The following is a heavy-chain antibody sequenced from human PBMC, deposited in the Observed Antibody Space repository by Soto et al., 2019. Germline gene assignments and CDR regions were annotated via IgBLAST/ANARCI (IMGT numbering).Heavy chain of an antibody. J-gene: IGHJ6*03. CDR1: GSSFSVSI. CDR2: ISTSSHYI. V-gene: IGHV3-21*02. Sequence: EVQLVESGGDLVKPGESLRLSCAASGSSFSVSIMNWVRQAPGKGLEWVSSISTSSHYIYYADSVKGRFAIFRDNAKNSLYLQMDNLRAEDTAVYYCARGQHCTDGICSFSEYSYYMDVWGKGTTVTVSS. D-gene: IGHD2-8*01. CDR3: ARGQHCTDGICSFSEYSYYMDV.